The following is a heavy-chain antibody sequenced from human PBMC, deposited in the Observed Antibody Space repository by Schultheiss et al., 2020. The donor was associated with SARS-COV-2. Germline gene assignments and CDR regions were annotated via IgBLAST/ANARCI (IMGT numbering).Heavy chain of an antibody. Sequence: GGSLRLSCAASGFTFSNYAMSWVRQAPGKGLEWVSSISSSSTYIYYADSVKGRFTISRDNAKNSLDLQMNSLRAEDTAVYYCTRGGAQNPWGQGTLVTVSS. CDR2: ISSSSTYI. CDR1: GFTFSNYA. V-gene: IGHV3-21*01. J-gene: IGHJ5*02. CDR3: TRGGAQNP.